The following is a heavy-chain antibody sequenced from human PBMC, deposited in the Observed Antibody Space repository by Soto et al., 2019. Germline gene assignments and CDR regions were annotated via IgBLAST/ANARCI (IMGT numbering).Heavy chain of an antibody. D-gene: IGHD6-13*01. V-gene: IGHV3-23*01. J-gene: IGHJ4*01. CDR1: GFTFSSYA. Sequence: PWGSRRLSCAASGFTFSSYAMRWVRQAPGKGLEWGSAISGGAGSTYYADSVRGRFTISRDNSKNTLYLQMNSLRAEDTAVYYCATTIRNSARGAGTLVDHWGHGTLVTASS. CDR2: ISGGAGST. CDR3: ATTIRNSARGAGTLVDH.